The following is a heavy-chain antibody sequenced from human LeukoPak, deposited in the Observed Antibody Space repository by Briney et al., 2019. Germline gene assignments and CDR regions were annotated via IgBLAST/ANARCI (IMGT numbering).Heavy chain of an antibody. V-gene: IGHV3-23*01. CDR2: IGGDAVAT. CDR1: GFTFSSYW. CDR3: AKDSWSRNGIYDPFDI. J-gene: IGHJ3*02. Sequence: GGSLSLSCAASGFTFSSYWMSWVRQAPGKGLEWVSVIGGDAVATYYADSVKGRFTISRDNSKNTLSLQMNSLRPEDTAVYHCAKDSWSRNGIYDPFDIWGRGTMVTVSS. D-gene: IGHD2-8*01.